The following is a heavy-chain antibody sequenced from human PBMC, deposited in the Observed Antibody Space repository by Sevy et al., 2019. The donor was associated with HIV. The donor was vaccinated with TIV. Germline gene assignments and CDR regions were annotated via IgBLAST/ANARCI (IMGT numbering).Heavy chain of an antibody. Sequence: GGSLRLSCAASEFTISDYSDYHMAWIRQAPGKGLECIAYISGSGDSIYYADSVKGRFTISRDNTKNSLYLQMNRLRAEDTAVYFCARDHEKDGDLGDYYYYAMDVWGQGTTVTVSS. CDR1: EFTISDYSDYH. J-gene: IGHJ6*02. CDR3: ARDHEKDGDLGDYYYYAMDV. V-gene: IGHV3-11*01. D-gene: IGHD4-17*01. CDR2: ISGSGDSI.